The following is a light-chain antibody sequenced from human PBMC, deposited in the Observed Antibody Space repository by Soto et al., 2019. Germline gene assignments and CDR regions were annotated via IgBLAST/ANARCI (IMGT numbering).Light chain of an antibody. J-gene: IGKJ1*01. Sequence: EIQMTQSPATLSVSPGETVTLSCRASQGVTSSRVAWYQQKPGQAPRLLMYDGSTRAFGIPARFSGSGSGTDFTLTISSLQPDDFATYYCQQYNSFRAFGQGTKVDIK. CDR3: QQYNSFRA. V-gene: IGKV3D-15*01. CDR2: DGS. CDR1: QGVTSS.